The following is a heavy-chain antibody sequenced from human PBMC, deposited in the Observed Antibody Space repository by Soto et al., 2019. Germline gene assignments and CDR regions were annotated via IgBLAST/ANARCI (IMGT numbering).Heavy chain of an antibody. CDR3: ARDHYGDYIFDY. Sequence: EVQLVESGGGFVQPGGSLRLSCAASGCTFSSYSMNWVRQAPGKGLEWVSYISSGTTTIYYADSVKGRFTISRDNAKNSLYLQMNSLRDEDTAVYYCARDHYGDYIFDYWGQGTLVTVSS. CDR1: GCTFSSYS. V-gene: IGHV3-48*02. CDR2: ISSGTTTI. D-gene: IGHD4-17*01. J-gene: IGHJ4*02.